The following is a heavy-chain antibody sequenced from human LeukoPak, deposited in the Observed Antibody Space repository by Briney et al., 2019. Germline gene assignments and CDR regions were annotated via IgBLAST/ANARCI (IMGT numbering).Heavy chain of an antibody. Sequence: GASVTVSCKASGFTFTSSAMQWVRQARGQRLEWIGWIVVGSGNTNYAQIFQERVTITRDMSTSTAYMELSSLRSEDTAVYYCATYCGGDCYNDYWGQGTLVTVSS. CDR1: GFTFTSSA. CDR3: ATYCGGDCYNDY. CDR2: IVVGSGNT. D-gene: IGHD2-21*02. V-gene: IGHV1-58*02. J-gene: IGHJ4*02.